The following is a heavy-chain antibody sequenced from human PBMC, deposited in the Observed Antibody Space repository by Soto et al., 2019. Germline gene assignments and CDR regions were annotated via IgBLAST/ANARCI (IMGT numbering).Heavy chain of an antibody. D-gene: IGHD2-15*01. J-gene: IGHJ5*02. V-gene: IGHV2-26*01. CDR3: AQTEDGGRSRTPAGWFDA. Sequence: QVTLKESGPVLVKPTETLTLTCTVSGFSLSSAGMGVSWIRQPPGKALEWLAHIFSNDERRFSTSLKNRLTISKDTFNNQVVLIMTNMDPVDTATYYCAQTEDGGRSRTPAGWFDAWGQGTLVTVSS. CDR1: GFSLSSAGMG. CDR2: IFSNDER.